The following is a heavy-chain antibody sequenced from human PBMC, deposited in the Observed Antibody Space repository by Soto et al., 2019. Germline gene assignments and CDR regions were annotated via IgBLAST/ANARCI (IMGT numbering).Heavy chain of an antibody. V-gene: IGHV1-3*01. CDR3: ARDRVTMVRGVLNWFDP. D-gene: IGHD3-10*01. J-gene: IGHJ5*02. Sequence: XSVKVSFKASGYTFTSYAMHLVRHSPGQRLEWMGWINAGNGNTKYSQKFQGRVTITRDTSASTAYMELSSLRSEDKAVYYCARDRVTMVRGVLNWFDPWGQGTLVTVSS. CDR1: GYTFTSYA. CDR2: INAGNGNT.